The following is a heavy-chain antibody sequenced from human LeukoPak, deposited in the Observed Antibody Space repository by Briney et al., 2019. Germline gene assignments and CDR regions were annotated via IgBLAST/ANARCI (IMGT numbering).Heavy chain of an antibody. CDR2: IKQDGSEK. CDR3: ARAPTLVATANYDY. D-gene: IGHD5-12*01. Sequence: GGSLRLSCAASGFTFGSYWMSWVRQAPGKGLEWVANIKQDGSEKYYVDSVKGRFTISRDNAKNSLYLQMNSLRAEDTAVYYCARAPTLVATANYDYWGQGTLVTVSS. V-gene: IGHV3-7*01. J-gene: IGHJ4*02. CDR1: GFTFGSYW.